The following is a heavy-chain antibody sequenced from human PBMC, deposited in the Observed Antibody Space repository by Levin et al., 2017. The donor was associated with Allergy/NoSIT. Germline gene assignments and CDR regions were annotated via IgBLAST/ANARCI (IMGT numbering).Heavy chain of an antibody. J-gene: IGHJ4*02. V-gene: IGHV3-74*01. D-gene: IGHD2-15*01. CDR2: INSDGGSI. Sequence: GESLKISCAASGFTFSDYWMHWVRQAPGKGLVWVSRINSDGGSITYADSVKGRFTISRDNAKNTLYLQMNSLTADDTAVYYCARANPVVAAPTSADYWGQGTLVTVSS. CDR3: ARANPVVAAPTSADY. CDR1: GFTFSDYW.